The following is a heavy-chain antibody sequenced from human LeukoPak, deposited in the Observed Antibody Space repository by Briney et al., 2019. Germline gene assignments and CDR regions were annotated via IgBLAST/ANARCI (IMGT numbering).Heavy chain of an antibody. CDR2: ISGSGGST. CDR3: ARVLTLYYGSGDHFDY. CDR1: GFTFSSYA. J-gene: IGHJ4*02. D-gene: IGHD3-10*01. Sequence: PGGSLRLSCAASGFTFSSYAMSWVRQAPGKGLEWVSAISGSGGSTYYADSVKGRFTISRDNSKNTLYLQMNSLRAEDTAVYYCARVLTLYYGSGDHFDYWGQGTLVTVSS. V-gene: IGHV3-23*01.